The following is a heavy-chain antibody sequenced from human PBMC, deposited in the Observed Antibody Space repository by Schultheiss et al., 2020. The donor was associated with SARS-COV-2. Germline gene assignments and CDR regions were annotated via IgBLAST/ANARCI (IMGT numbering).Heavy chain of an antibody. CDR3: ARDEYCTGTSCYESRFDP. Sequence: GGSLRLSCAASGFTFSSYAMSWVRQAPGKGLEWVSSISSSSSYIYYADSVKGRFTISRDNAKNSLYLQMNSLRAEDTTIYHCARDEYCTGTSCYESRFDPWGQGTLVTVSS. CDR1: GFTFSSYA. J-gene: IGHJ5*02. V-gene: IGHV3-21*01. D-gene: IGHD2-2*01. CDR2: ISSSSSYI.